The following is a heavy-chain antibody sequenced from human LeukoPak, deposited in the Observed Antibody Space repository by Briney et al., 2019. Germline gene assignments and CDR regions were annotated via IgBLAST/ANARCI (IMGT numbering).Heavy chain of an antibody. D-gene: IGHD2-2*01. Sequence: ASLKVSCKASGYTFTSYYMHWVRQAPGQGLEWMGIINPSGGSTSYAQKFQGRVTMTRDTSTSTVYMELSSLRSEDTAVYYCARDLSSTSTQSGFDPWGQGTLVTVSS. CDR2: INPSGGST. J-gene: IGHJ5*02. CDR1: GYTFTSYY. CDR3: ARDLSSTSTQSGFDP. V-gene: IGHV1-46*01.